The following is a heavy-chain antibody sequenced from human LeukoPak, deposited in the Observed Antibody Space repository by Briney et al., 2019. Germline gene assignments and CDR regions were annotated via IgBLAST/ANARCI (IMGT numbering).Heavy chain of an antibody. CDR3: ARDKARYCSGGSCYSWYFDL. Sequence: GGSLRLSCAASGFTFSSYSMNWVRQAPGKGLEWVSSISTSSSYISYADSVKGRSTISRDNAKNSLYLQMNSLRAEDTAVYYCARDKARYCSGGSCYSWYFDLWGRGTPVTVSS. V-gene: IGHV3-21*01. D-gene: IGHD2-15*01. J-gene: IGHJ2*01. CDR2: ISTSSSYI. CDR1: GFTFSSYS.